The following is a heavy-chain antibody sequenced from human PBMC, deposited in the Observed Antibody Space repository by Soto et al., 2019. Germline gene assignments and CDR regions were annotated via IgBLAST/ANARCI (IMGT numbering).Heavy chain of an antibody. CDR2: IKQDGSEK. V-gene: IGHV3-7*01. D-gene: IGHD2-15*01. J-gene: IGHJ6*02. CDR3: ARVVAVAATHRYYYYGMDD. CDR1: GFTFSSYW. Sequence: PGGSLRLSCAASGFTFSSYWMSWVRQAPGKGLEWVANIKQDGSEKYYVDSVKGRFTISRDNAKNSLYLQMSSLRAEDTAVYYCARVVAVAATHRYYYYGMDDWGQGTTVTVCS.